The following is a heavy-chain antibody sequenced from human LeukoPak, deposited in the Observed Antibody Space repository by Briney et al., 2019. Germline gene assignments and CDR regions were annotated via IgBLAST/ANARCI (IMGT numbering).Heavy chain of an antibody. CDR2: IYYTGNT. V-gene: IGHV4-59*01. J-gene: IGHJ4*02. Sequence: SETLSLTCTVSGGSIGSYYWSLIRQSPEKGLEWIGYIYYTGNTNYNPSLKSRVTILVDASKNQFSLNLSSVTAADTAVYYCAGSPNPYYFDFWGQGSLVTVSS. CDR1: GGSIGSYY. CDR3: AGSPNPYYFDF. D-gene: IGHD6-19*01.